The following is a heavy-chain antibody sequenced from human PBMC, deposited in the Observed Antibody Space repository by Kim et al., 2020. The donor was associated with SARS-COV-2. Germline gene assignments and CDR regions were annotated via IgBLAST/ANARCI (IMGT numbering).Heavy chain of an antibody. CDR1: GGTFSSYA. CDR3: AREPYYDYVWGSYRSWVYYGMDV. Sequence: SVKVSCKASGGTFSSYAISWVRQAPGQGLEWMGGIIPIFGTANYAQKFQGRVTITADESTSTAYMELSSLRSEDTAVYYCAREPYYDYVWGSYRSWVYYGMDVWGQGTTVTVSS. CDR2: IIPIFGTA. V-gene: IGHV1-69*13. J-gene: IGHJ6*02. D-gene: IGHD3-16*02.